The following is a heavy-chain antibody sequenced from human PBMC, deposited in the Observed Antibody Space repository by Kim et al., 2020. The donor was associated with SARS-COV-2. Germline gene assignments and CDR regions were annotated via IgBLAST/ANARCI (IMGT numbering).Heavy chain of an antibody. CDR1: GYTFTGYY. V-gene: IGHV1-2*02. CDR2: INPNSGGT. CDR3: ARQWRGVNPPFDY. D-gene: IGHD2-8*01. J-gene: IGHJ4*02. Sequence: ASVKVSCKASGYTFTGYYMHWVRQAPGQGLEWMGWINPNSGGTNYAQKFQGRVTMTRDTSISTAYMELSRLRSDDTAVYYCARQWRGVNPPFDYWGQGTLVTVSS.